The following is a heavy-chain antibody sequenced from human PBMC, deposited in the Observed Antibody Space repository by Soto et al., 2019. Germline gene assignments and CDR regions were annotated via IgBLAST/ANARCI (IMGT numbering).Heavy chain of an antibody. V-gene: IGHV3-64D*06. J-gene: IGHJ4*02. CDR2: ISSNGGST. CDR1: GFTVSSDA. D-gene: IGHD3-10*01. Sequence: GGSLILSSSASGFTVSSDAMHWVRQAPGKGLEYVSAISSNGGSTYYAESVKGRFTISRDNSKNTLYLQMSSLRAEDTAVYYCVKLVYGSGSYHYWGQGTLVTVSS. CDR3: VKLVYGSGSYHY.